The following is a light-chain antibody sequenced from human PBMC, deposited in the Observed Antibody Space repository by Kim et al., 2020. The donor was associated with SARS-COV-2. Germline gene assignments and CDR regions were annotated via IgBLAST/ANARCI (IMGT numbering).Light chain of an antibody. V-gene: IGKV3-11*01. J-gene: IGKJ4*01. Sequence: SPGERATLSCKASQSVSSYLAWYQHKPGQAPRLRIYDASNRATGIPARFSGSGSGTDFTLIISSLEPEDFAVYYCQQRYNSPFTFGGGTKREI. CDR3: QQRYNSPFT. CDR2: DAS. CDR1: QSVSSY.